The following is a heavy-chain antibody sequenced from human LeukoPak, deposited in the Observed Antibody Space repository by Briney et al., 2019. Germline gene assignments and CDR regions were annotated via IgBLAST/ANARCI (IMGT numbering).Heavy chain of an antibody. D-gene: IGHD4-17*01. CDR3: ARASHDYGEYSHFDY. V-gene: IGHV4-4*07. CDR2: IYTSGST. Sequence: PSETLSLTCTVSGGSISSYYWSWIRQPAGKGLEWIGRIYTSGSTNYNPSLKSRVTMSVDTSKNQFSLKLSSVTAADTAVYYCARASHDYGEYSHFDYWGQGTLVTVSS. J-gene: IGHJ4*02. CDR1: GGSISSYY.